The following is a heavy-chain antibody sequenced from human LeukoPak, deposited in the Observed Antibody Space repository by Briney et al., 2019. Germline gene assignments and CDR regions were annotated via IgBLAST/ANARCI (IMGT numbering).Heavy chain of an antibody. V-gene: IGHV3-30*02. J-gene: IGHJ4*02. D-gene: IGHD6-13*01. CDR2: KRYHESNK. CDR1: GFTFNNYG. CDR3: AKGRSEHSSRPTPLYYFDS. Sequence: GGSLRLSCAESGFTFNNYGMHWVRQAPSKGLEGVAFKRYHESNKYYADSVKGRFTISRDNSKNTLYLQMNSLRAEETAMYYCAKGRSEHSSRPTPLYYFDSWGQGTLVTVSS.